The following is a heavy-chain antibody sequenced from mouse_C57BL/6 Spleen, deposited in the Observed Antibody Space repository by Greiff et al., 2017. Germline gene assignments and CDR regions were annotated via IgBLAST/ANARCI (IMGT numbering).Heavy chain of an antibody. CDR2: ISSGGSYT. D-gene: IGHD2-4*01. CDR3: ARQGLRRDYFDY. J-gene: IGHJ2*01. CDR1: GFTFSSYG. Sequence: EVMLVESGGDLVKPGGSLKLSCAASGFTFSSYGLSWVRQTPDKRLEWVARISSGGSYTYYPDSVKGRFTISRDNAKNTLYLQMSSLKSEDTAMYYCARQGLRRDYFDYWGQGTTLTVSS. V-gene: IGHV5-6*01.